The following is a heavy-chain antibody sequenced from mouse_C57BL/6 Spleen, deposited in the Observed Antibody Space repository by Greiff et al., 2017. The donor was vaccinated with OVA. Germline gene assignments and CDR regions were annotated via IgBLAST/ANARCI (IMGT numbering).Heavy chain of an antibody. CDR1: GFTFSSYA. J-gene: IGHJ4*01. CDR2: ISSGGDYI. V-gene: IGHV5-9-1*02. CDR3: TRQLRLSYAMDY. D-gene: IGHD3-2*02. Sequence: EVQVVESGEGLVKPGGSLKLSCAASGFTFSSYAMSWVRQTPEQRLEWVAYISSGGDYIYYADTVKGRFTISRDNARNTLYLQMSSLKSEDTAMYYCTRQLRLSYAMDYWGQGTSVTVSS.